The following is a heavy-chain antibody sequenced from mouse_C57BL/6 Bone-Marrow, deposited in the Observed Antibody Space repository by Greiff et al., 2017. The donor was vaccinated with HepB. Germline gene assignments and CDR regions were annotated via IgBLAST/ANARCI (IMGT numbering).Heavy chain of an antibody. V-gene: IGHV1-58*01. Sequence: VQLKQSGAELVRPGSSVKMSCKTSGYTFTSYGINWVKQRPGQGLEWIGYIYIGNGYTEYNEKFKGKATLTSDTSSSKAYMQLSSLTSEDSAIYFCARGIPYYYGIYYFDYWGQGTTLTVSS. CDR1: GYTFTSYG. CDR2: IYIGNGYT. D-gene: IGHD1-1*01. J-gene: IGHJ2*01. CDR3: ARGIPYYYGIYYFDY.